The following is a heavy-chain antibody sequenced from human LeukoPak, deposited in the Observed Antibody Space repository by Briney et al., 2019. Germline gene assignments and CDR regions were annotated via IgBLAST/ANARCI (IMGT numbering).Heavy chain of an antibody. Sequence: ASVTVSCKASGYTFNYYGINWVRQAPGQGLEWMGWISAYNGNTNYAQNLQGRATMTTDTSTSTAYMELRSLRSDDTALYYCARGGYSYGYMGYSDYWGQRTLVTVSS. CDR3: ARGGYSYGYMGYSDY. CDR1: GYTFNYYG. CDR2: ISAYNGNT. J-gene: IGHJ4*02. V-gene: IGHV1-18*01. D-gene: IGHD5-18*01.